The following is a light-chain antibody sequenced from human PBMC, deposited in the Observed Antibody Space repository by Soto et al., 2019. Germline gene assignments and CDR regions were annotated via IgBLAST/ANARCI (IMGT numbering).Light chain of an antibody. CDR3: WSYAGTSTYV. J-gene: IGLJ1*01. Sequence: QSALTQPPSVSGSPGQSVTVSCTGTSSDVGGYDDVSWYLQHPGTAPKLLISDVSRRHSGVPDRFSGSTSGNTASLTISGLPVDDEGDYYCWSYAGTSTYVFGTGTKLTVL. CDR1: SSDVGGYDD. CDR2: DVS. V-gene: IGLV2-11*01.